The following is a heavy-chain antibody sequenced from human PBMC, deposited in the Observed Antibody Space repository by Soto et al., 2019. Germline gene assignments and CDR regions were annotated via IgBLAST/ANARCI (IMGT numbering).Heavy chain of an antibody. D-gene: IGHD2-15*01. CDR2: ISGSGGST. Sequence: EVQLLESGGGLVQPGGSLRLSCAASGFTFSSYAMNWVRQAPGKGLEWVSVISGSGGSTYYADSVKGRFTISGDNSKNTLYLQMNSLKSGDTAVYYCAKSYCSGGSFYCFDYWGQGILVTVSS. V-gene: IGHV3-23*01. J-gene: IGHJ4*02. CDR1: GFTFSSYA. CDR3: AKSYCSGGSFYCFDY.